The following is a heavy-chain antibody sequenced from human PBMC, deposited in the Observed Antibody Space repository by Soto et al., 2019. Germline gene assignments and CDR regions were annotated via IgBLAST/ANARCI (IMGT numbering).Heavy chain of an antibody. J-gene: IGHJ5*02. CDR1: GFTVSSNY. Sequence: LRLSCAASGFTVSSNYMSWVRQAPGKGLEWVSVIYSGGSTYYADSVKGRFTISRDNSKNTLYLQMNSLRAEDTAVYYCARAKVLDNWFDPWGQGTLVTVSS. CDR3: ARAKVLDNWFDP. CDR2: IYSGGST. V-gene: IGHV3-53*01.